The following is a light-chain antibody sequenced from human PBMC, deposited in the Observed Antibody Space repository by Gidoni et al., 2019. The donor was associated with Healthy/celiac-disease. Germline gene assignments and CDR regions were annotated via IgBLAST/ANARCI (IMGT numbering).Light chain of an antibody. J-gene: IGKJ1*01. CDR3: QQYNSYSCT. Sequence: DIQMTQSPSTLSASVGDRVTITCRASQSISSWLAWYQQKPGKAPKLLIYKASSLESGVPSRFSGSGSGTEFTLTISSLQPDEFATYYCQQYNSYSCTFGQXTKVEIK. CDR1: QSISSW. V-gene: IGKV1-5*03. CDR2: KAS.